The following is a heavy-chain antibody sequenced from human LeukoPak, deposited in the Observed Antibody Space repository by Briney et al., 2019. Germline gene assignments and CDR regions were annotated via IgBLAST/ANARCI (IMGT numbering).Heavy chain of an antibody. V-gene: IGHV4-39*02. D-gene: IGHD1-26*01. J-gene: IGHJ4*02. CDR1: GFTFSSYA. Sequence: GSLRLSCAASGFTFSSYAMSWIRQPPGKGLEWIGSIYYSGSTFYSPSLKSRVHISIDTSKSQFSLELNSVTAPDTAVYYCARETGGSSIDYWGQGTQVTVSS. CDR2: IYYSGST. CDR3: ARETGGSSIDY.